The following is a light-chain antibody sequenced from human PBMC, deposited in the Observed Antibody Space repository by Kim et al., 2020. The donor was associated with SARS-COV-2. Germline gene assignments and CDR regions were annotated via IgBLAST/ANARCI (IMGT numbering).Light chain of an antibody. CDR2: DVV. CDR1: NTDVDGHDS. CDR3: SSYTTSTTLEV. V-gene: IGLV2-14*03. Sequence: QSALTQPASVSGSPGQSITISCTGTNTDVDGHDSVSWYQQRPGKAPKLMIYDVVNRPSGVSNRFSGSKSGNTASLTISGLQAEDEADYYCSSYTTSTTLEVFGGGTQLTVL. J-gene: IGLJ2*01.